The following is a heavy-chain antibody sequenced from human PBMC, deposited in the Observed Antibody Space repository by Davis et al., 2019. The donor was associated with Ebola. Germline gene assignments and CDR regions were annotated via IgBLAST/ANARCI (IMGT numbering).Heavy chain of an antibody. D-gene: IGHD2-15*01. Sequence: ASVTVSCKASGYTFPSYYMHWVRQAPGQGLEWMGRINPNSGGTNYAQKFQGRVTMTRDTSISTAYMELSRLRSDDTAVYYCARGNFPYTVVVVAATLFDYWGQGTLVTVSS. V-gene: IGHV1-2*06. CDR3: ARGNFPYTVVVVAATLFDY. CDR1: GYTFPSYY. CDR2: INPNSGGT. J-gene: IGHJ4*02.